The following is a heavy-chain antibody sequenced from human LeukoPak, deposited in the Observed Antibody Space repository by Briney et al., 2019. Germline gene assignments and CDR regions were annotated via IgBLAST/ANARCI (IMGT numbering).Heavy chain of an antibody. CDR1: GYTFTGYY. J-gene: IGHJ6*02. CDR2: INPNSGGT. D-gene: IGHD5-12*01. V-gene: IGHV1-2*02. Sequence: ASVKVSCKASGYTFTGYYMHWVRQAPGQGLEWMGWINPNSGGTNYAQKFQGRVTMTRDTSISTAYMELSRLRSDDTAVYYCARDAMSGEGYSGYDYVGYYYGMDVWGQGTTVTVSS. CDR3: ARDAMSGEGYSGYDYVGYYYGMDV.